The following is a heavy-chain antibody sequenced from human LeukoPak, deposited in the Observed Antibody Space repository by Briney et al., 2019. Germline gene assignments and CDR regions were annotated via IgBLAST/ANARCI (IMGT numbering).Heavy chain of an antibody. V-gene: IGHV3-64D*06. D-gene: IGHD3-10*01. CDR2: ISSNGGST. CDR1: GFTFSSYA. J-gene: IGHJ4*02. Sequence: PGGSLRLSCSASGFTFSSYAMHWVRQAPGKGLEYVSAISSNGGSTYYADSVKGRFTISRDNSKNTLYLQMSSLRAEDTAVYYCVKGRWFGELLSYYFDYWGQGTLVTVSS. CDR3: VKGRWFGELLSYYFDY.